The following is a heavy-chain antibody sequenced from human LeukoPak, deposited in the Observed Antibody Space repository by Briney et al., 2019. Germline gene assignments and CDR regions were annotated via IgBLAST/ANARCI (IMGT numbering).Heavy chain of an antibody. CDR3: ARHYDFWSGVDY. V-gene: IGHV4-59*01. Sequence: SETLSLTCTVSGGSISSYYWSWIRQPPGKGVAWIGYIYYSRSTNYNPSLKSRVTISVDTSKNQFSLKLSSVTAADTAVYYCARHYDFWSGVDYWGQGTLVTVSS. D-gene: IGHD3-3*01. CDR2: IYYSRST. CDR1: GGSISSYY. J-gene: IGHJ4*02.